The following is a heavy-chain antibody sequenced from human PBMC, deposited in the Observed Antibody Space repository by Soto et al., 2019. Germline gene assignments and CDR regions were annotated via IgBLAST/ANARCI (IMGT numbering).Heavy chain of an antibody. D-gene: IGHD5-18*01. J-gene: IGHJ6*02. CDR3: TRVLGYTFEPGKTRSYAMDV. Sequence: QVQLVQSGAEVKKPGSSVTVSCKTSGGTFSKDAINWVRQAPGQGLEWMGLLIPVFGSPIYAQKFQGRIRITADESTSTAFMDLSSLRSEDTAVYYCTRVLGYTFEPGKTRSYAMDVWGQGTTVSVSS. V-gene: IGHV1-69*01. CDR2: LIPVFGSP. CDR1: GGTFSKDA.